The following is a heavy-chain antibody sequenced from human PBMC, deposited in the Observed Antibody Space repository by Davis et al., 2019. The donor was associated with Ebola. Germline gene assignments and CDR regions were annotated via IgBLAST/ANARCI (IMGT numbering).Heavy chain of an antibody. CDR3: VTENWYRFES. Sequence: PGGSLRLSCTASGFTFGDYAMSWFRQAPGKGLEWVGFIRSKAYGGTTEYAASVRGRFTISRDDSKDSLDLQMNSLRIEDTAVYYCVTENWYRFESWGQGTLVTVPS. CDR1: GFTFGDYA. D-gene: IGHD1/OR15-1a*01. J-gene: IGHJ4*02. V-gene: IGHV3-49*03. CDR2: IRSKAYGGTT.